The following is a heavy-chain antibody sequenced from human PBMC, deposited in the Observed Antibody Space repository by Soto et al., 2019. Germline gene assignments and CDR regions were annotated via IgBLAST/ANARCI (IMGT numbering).Heavy chain of an antibody. CDR1: GFTFSNTW. J-gene: IGHJ4*02. Sequence: PGGSLRLSCAASGFTFSNTWMNWVRQAPGKGLEWVGHIKSGRDGGTADYAAPVKDRFFISRDDSERTVSLHMNRLKIEDTAVYYCTTHSYYAYAFWGQGTLVTVSS. CDR2: IKSGRDGGTA. V-gene: IGHV3-15*07. D-gene: IGHD1-26*01. CDR3: TTHSYYAYAF.